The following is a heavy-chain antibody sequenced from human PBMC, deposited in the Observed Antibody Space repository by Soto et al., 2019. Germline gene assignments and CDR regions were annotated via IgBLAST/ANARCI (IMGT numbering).Heavy chain of an antibody. V-gene: IGHV3-53*01. J-gene: IGHJ6*02. D-gene: IGHD3-10*02. CDR1: GFTVSSNY. Sequence: PGGSLRLSCAASGFTVSSNYMSWVRQAPGKGLEWVSIIYSGGSTYYADSVKGRFTISRDNSKNTLYLQMNSLRAEDTAVYYCARDDGREYGMDVWGQGTTVTVSS. CDR3: ARDDGREYGMDV. CDR2: IYSGGST.